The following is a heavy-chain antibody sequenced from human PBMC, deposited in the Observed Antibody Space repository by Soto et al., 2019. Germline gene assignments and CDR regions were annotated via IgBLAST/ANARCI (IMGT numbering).Heavy chain of an antibody. J-gene: IGHJ3*02. D-gene: IGHD3-10*01. CDR2: VRSKSDNLEP. V-gene: IGHV3-73*02. CDR3: AVLLPSNDVFHI. Sequence: EVQLVESGGDLVQPGGSLKLSCAASGFAFSASAVHWVRQASGKGLEWVGRVRSKSDNLEPLYAESVKGRFTISRDDSRNTAYLQMNGLKSEDTAMYFCAVLLPSNDVFHIWGQGTMVTVSS. CDR1: GFAFSASA.